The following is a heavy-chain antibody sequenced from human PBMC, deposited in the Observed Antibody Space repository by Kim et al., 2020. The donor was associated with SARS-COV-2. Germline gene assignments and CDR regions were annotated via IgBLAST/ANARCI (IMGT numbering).Heavy chain of an antibody. Sequence: SETLSLTCTVSGGSISSYYWSWIRQPPGKGLEWIGYIYYSGSTNYNPSLKSRVTISVDTSKNQFSLKLSSVTAADTAVYYCARDVPYYDILTGYGSYYYYMDVWGKGTTVTVSS. D-gene: IGHD3-9*01. CDR2: IYYSGST. V-gene: IGHV4-59*01. CDR3: ARDVPYYDILTGYGSYYYYMDV. CDR1: GGSISSYY. J-gene: IGHJ6*03.